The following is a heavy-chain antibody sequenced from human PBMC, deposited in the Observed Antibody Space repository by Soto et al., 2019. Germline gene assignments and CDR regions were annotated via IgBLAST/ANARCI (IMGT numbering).Heavy chain of an antibody. D-gene: IGHD3-3*01. Sequence: QVQLQESGPGLVKPSQTLSLTCTVSGGSISSGDYYWSWIRQPPGQGLEWIGYIYYSGVTFYSPSLKCRLTISLDTSRTQFSLNLASVTAADTAVYYCARQEADFVSGKDVFDDWSQGTLVTVSS. CDR2: IYYSGVT. J-gene: IGHJ4*02. V-gene: IGHV4-30-4*08. CDR1: GGSISSGDYY. CDR3: ARQEADFVSGKDVFDD.